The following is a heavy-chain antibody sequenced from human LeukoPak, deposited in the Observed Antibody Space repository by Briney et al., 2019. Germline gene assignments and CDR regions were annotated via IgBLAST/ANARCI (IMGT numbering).Heavy chain of an antibody. Sequence: GASLRLSCAATGFTFSDHNMGWMRQAPGKGLEWTSYMSGSGIYYADPVKGRFTISRDNAKNSLYLQMSSLRAEDSAVYFCARRSLTTGGHAFDVWGQGNLGHRLF. CDR1: GFTFSDHN. J-gene: IGHJ3*01. V-gene: IGHV3-11*01. CDR2: MSGSGI. D-gene: IGHD1-1*01. CDR3: ARRSLTTGGHAFDV.